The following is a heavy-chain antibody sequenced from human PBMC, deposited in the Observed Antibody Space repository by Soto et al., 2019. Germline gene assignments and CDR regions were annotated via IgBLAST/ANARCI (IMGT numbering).Heavy chain of an antibody. Sequence: PGGSLRLSCAASGFTFSTYNMNWVLQAKEKRQEWISHISSSSSIIDYADSVKDRFTISSDNAENSLELQMNSPRAEDTAVYYSARAVGIVGATSSLFDPGGQGTQVIDYS. CDR3: ARAVGIVGATSSLFDP. J-gene: IGHJ5*02. D-gene: IGHD1-26*01. CDR2: ISSSSSII. V-gene: IGHV3-48*04. CDR1: GFTFSTYN.